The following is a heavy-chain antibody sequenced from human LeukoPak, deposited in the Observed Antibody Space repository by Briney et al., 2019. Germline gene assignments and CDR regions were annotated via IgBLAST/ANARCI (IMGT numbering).Heavy chain of an antibody. Sequence: ASVKVSCKASGYTFTSYDINWARQATGQGLEWMGWMNPNSGNTGYAQKFQGRVTMTRNTSISTAYMELSSLRSEDTAVYYCASTTVTTASGASYGMDVWGQGTTVTVSS. CDR3: ASTTVTTASGASYGMDV. CDR1: GYTFTSYD. J-gene: IGHJ6*02. CDR2: MNPNSGNT. D-gene: IGHD4-17*01. V-gene: IGHV1-8*01.